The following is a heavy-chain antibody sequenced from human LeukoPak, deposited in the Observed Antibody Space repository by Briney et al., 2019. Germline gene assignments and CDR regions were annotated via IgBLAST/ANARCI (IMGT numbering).Heavy chain of an antibody. Sequence: GASVKVSCKASGYTFNNYGISWVRQAPGQGLEWVGWVTSYNGDTNYAQRFQGRVTMTTDTSTSTTYMELRSLRSDDTAVYYCARNTGHRLVGTTNYFDYWGQGTLVTVSS. V-gene: IGHV1-18*01. CDR2: VTSYNGDT. D-gene: IGHD1-26*01. CDR1: GYTFNNYG. J-gene: IGHJ4*02. CDR3: ARNTGHRLVGTTNYFDY.